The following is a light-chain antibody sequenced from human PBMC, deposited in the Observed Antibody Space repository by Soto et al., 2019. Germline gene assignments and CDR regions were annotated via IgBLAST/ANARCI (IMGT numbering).Light chain of an antibody. Sequence: PGERATLSCSASQSVSSYLAWYQQKPGQAPRLLIYDASNRATGIPARFSGSGSGTDFTLTISSLEPEDFAVYYCQQRSNWPPITLGQGTRLEIK. V-gene: IGKV3-11*01. CDR1: QSVSSY. CDR2: DAS. CDR3: QQRSNWPPIT. J-gene: IGKJ5*01.